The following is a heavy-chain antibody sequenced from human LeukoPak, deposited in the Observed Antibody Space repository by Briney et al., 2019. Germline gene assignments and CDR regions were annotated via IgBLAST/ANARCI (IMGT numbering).Heavy chain of an antibody. J-gene: IGHJ3*02. CDR3: ARPSSGYYYGAFDI. V-gene: IGHV3-7*01. CDR1: GFIFRNNW. CDR2: IKGDGSET. Sequence: GGSLRLSCAASGFIFRNNWMSWVRQAPGKGLEWVANIKGDGSETYYVDSVRGRFTISRDNSKNTLYLQMNSLRAEDTAVYYCARPSSGYYYGAFDIWGQGTMVTVSS. D-gene: IGHD3-22*01.